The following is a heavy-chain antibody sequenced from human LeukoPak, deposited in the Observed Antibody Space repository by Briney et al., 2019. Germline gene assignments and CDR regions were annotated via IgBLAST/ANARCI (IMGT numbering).Heavy chain of an antibody. J-gene: IGHJ6*03. Sequence: SVKVSCKASGGTFSSYAISWVRQAPGQGLEWMGGIIPIFGTANYAQKFQGRVTITTDESTSTAYMELSSLRSEDTAVYYCARLAEDSSGYSYPPRYYYYMDVWGKGTTVTVSS. CDR3: ARLAEDSSGYSYPPRYYYYMDV. V-gene: IGHV1-69*05. D-gene: IGHD3-22*01. CDR1: GGTFSSYA. CDR2: IIPIFGTA.